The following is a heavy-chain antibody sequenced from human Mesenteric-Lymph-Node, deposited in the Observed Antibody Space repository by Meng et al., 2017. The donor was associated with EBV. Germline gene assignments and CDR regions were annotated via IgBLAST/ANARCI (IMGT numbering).Heavy chain of an antibody. CDR1: GYIFTGYY. Sequence: QVERGQVGAEVKKPGASVGVSCKASGYIFTGYYVHWVRQAPGQGLEWMGRINPQNDFTIYAQKFQDRVTMTRDTSISTLYLDLGSLTSDDTATYYCARDDHSGRGEPFDYWGQGTLVTVSS. D-gene: IGHD1-26*01. CDR2: INPQNDFT. J-gene: IGHJ4*02. V-gene: IGHV1-2*06. CDR3: ARDDHSGRGEPFDY.